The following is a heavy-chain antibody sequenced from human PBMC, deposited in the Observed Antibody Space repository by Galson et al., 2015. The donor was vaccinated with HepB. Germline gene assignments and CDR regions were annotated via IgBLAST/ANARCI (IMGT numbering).Heavy chain of an antibody. V-gene: IGHV6-1*01. CDR2: TYYRSKWFN. J-gene: IGHJ3*02. CDR3: ARDPKWELPAVASDI. CDR1: GDSVSSNSAA. Sequence: CAISGDSVSSNSAAWNRIRQSPSRGLEWLGRTYYRSKWFNDYAVSVKSRLTINPDTSKNQFSLQLNSVTPEDTAVYYCARDPKWELPAVASDIWGQGTMVTVSS. D-gene: IGHD1-26*01.